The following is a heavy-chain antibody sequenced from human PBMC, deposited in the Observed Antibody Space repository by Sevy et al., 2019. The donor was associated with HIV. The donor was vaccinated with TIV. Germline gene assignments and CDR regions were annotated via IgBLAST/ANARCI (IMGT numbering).Heavy chain of an antibody. CDR1: GGSITSLY. J-gene: IGHJ4*02. Sequence: SETLSLTCTVSGGSITSLYLNWIRQPPGKGLEWIANIYYNGHINYNPSLKSRVTISLDTSKNQFYLRLSAVTAADTAMYYCEGENAWGRGYSWGQGTLVTVSS. CDR2: IYYNGHI. CDR3: EGENAWGRGYS. V-gene: IGHV4-59*08. D-gene: IGHD1-26*01.